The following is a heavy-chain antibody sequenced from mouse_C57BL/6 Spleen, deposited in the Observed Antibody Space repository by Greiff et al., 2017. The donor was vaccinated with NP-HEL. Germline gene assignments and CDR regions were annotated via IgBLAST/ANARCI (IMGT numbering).Heavy chain of an antibody. J-gene: IGHJ3*01. CDR1: GFTFTDYY. D-gene: IGHD6-1*01. Sequence: EVQLVESGGGLVQPGGSLSLSCAASGFTFTDYYMSWVRQPPGKALEWLGFIRNKANGYTTEYSASVKGRFTISRDNSQSILYLQMNALRAEDSATYYCARYSSGGFAYWGQGTLVTVSA. V-gene: IGHV7-3*01. CDR2: IRNKANGYTT. CDR3: ARYSSGGFAY.